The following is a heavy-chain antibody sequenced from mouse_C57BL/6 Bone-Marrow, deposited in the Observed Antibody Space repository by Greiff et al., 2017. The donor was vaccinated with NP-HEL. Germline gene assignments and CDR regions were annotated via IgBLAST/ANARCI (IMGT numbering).Heavy chain of an antibody. V-gene: IGHV5-12*01. Sequence: EVMLVESGGGLVQPGGSLKLSCAASGFTFSDYYMYWVRQTPEKRLEWVAYISNGGGSTYYPDTVKGRFTISRDNAKNTLYLQMSRLKSEDTAMYYCARRGSSSHFDYWGQGTTLTVSS. CDR2: ISNGGGST. J-gene: IGHJ2*01. D-gene: IGHD1-1*01. CDR1: GFTFSDYY. CDR3: ARRGSSSHFDY.